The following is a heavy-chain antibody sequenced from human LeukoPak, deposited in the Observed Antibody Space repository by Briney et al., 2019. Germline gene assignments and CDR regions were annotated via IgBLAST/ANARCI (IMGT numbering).Heavy chain of an antibody. CDR2: ISYDGSNK. Sequence: QPGRSLRLSCAASGFTFSSYAMHWVRQAPGKGLEWVAVISYDGSNKYYADSVKGRFTISRDNSKNTLYLQMNSLRAEDTAVYYCARDQSNVDSSGIHDAFDIWGQGTMVTVSS. J-gene: IGHJ3*02. D-gene: IGHD6-19*01. CDR3: ARDQSNVDSSGIHDAFDI. V-gene: IGHV3-30-3*01. CDR1: GFTFSSYA.